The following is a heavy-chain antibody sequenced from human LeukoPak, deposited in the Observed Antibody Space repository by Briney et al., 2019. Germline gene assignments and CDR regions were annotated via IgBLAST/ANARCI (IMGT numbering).Heavy chain of an antibody. CDR2: IKQDGSVK. J-gene: IGHJ4*02. D-gene: IGHD3-3*01. CDR3: ARAPSPDFWSGYCNY. V-gene: IGHV3-7*01. CDR1: GFTFSSYW. Sequence: GGSLRLSCAASGFTFSSYWMSWVRQAPGKGLEWVANIKQDGSVKYYVDSVKGRFTISRDNAKNSLHLQMNSLRAEDTAVYYCARAPSPDFWSGYCNYWGQGTLVTVSS.